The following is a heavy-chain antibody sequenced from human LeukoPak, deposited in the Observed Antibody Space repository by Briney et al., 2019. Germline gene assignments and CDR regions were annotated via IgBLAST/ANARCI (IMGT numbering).Heavy chain of an antibody. CDR1: GFTFSDYY. V-gene: IGHV4-59*01. CDR3: ARDRNAYCGGDCYLAPADAFDI. D-gene: IGHD2-21*02. CDR2: IYYSGST. J-gene: IGHJ3*02. Sequence: PGGSLRLSCAASGFTFSDYYMSWIRQPPGKGLEWIGYIYYSGSTNYSPSLKSRVTISVDTSKNQFSLKLSSVTAADTAVYYCARDRNAYCGGDCYLAPADAFDIWGQGTMATVSS.